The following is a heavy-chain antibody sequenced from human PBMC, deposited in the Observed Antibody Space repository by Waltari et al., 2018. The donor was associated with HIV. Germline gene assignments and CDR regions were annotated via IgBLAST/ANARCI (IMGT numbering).Heavy chain of an antibody. CDR3: VSSYQRSTGHASAFDI. CDR2: SNPNTGGA. J-gene: IGHJ3*02. D-gene: IGHD2-2*01. Sequence: QLVQSGAEIKKPGDSVRVSCKSSGNSLSGYYIYWVRQTPAYGFECLGWSNPNTGGANYAQKFQGRVTMIRDTSVTATYMNLTALTSADTAVYFCVSSYQRSTGHASAFDIWGQGTVISVSS. CDR1: GNSLSGYY. V-gene: IGHV1-2*02.